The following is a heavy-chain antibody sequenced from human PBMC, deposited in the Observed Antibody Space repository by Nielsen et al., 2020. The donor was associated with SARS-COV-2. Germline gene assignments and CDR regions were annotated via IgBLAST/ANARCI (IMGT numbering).Heavy chain of an antibody. CDR2: ISGSGGST. V-gene: IGHV3-23*01. CDR1: GFTFSSYA. Sequence: GESLKISCAASGFTFSSYAMSWVRQAPGKGLEWVSAISGSGGSTYYADSVKGRSTISRDNAKNSLYLQMNSLRAEDTAVYYCAGLDYWGQGTLVTVSS. D-gene: IGHD6-19*01. J-gene: IGHJ4*02. CDR3: AGLDY.